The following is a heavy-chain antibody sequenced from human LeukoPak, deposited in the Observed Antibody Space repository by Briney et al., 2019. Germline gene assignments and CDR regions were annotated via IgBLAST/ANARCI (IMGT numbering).Heavy chain of an antibody. CDR2: IKSKTDGGTT. CDR3: TTVTVGPYGSGPDY. CDR1: GFTFSSYA. V-gene: IGHV3-15*01. J-gene: IGHJ4*02. Sequence: PGGSLRLSCSASGFTFSSYAMHWVRQAPGKGLEWVGRIKSKTDGGTTDYAAPVKGRFTISRDDSKNTLYLQMNSLKTEDTAVYYCTTVTVGPYGSGPDYWGQGTLVTVSS. D-gene: IGHD3-10*01.